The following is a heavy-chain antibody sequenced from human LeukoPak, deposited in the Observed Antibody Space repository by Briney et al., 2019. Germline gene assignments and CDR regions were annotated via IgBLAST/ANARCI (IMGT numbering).Heavy chain of an antibody. V-gene: IGHV3-21*01. CDR1: GFTFSSYS. J-gene: IGHJ6*03. CDR2: ISSSSSYI. CDR3: ARASYCIGGSCYPPYYYYYMDV. Sequence: PGGSLRLSCAASGFTFSSYSMKWVRQAPGKGLEWVSSISSSSSYIYYADSVKGRFTISRDNAKNSLYLQMNSLRTEDTPVYYCARASYCIGGSCYPPYYYYYMDVWGKGTTVTVSS. D-gene: IGHD2-15*01.